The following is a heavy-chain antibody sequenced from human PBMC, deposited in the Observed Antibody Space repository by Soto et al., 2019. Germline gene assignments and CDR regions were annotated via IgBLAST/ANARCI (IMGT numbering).Heavy chain of an antibody. V-gene: IGHV3-48*01. Sequence: GGSLRLSCAASGFTFSSYSMNWVRQAPGKGLEWVSYISSSSSTIYYADSVKGRFTTSRDNAKNSLYLQMNSLRAEDTAVYHCARGNRMTTVTTRYYYYMDVWGKGTTVTVSS. CDR2: ISSSSSTI. CDR1: GFTFSSYS. D-gene: IGHD4-17*01. J-gene: IGHJ6*03. CDR3: ARGNRMTTVTTRYYYYMDV.